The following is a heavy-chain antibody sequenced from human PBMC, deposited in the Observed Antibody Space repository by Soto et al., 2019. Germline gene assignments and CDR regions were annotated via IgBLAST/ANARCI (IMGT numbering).Heavy chain of an antibody. V-gene: IGHV1-18*04. J-gene: IGHJ6*02. D-gene: IGHD6-6*01. CDR1: GYTFTSNG. CDR3: ARDKPQQIVGYNYYYGLDV. CDR2: ISGYNGDT. Sequence: QGQLVQSGGEVKKPGASVKVSCKASGYTFTSNGISWVRQAPGQGLEWMGWISGYNGDTDYAQKFQGRVTMTTDTSTSTAYMEVRSLRPDDTAVYYCARDKPQQIVGYNYYYGLDVWGQGTTVTVSS.